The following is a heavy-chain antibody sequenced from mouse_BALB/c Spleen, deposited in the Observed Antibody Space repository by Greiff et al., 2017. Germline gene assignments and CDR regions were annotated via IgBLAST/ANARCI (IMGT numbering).Heavy chain of an antibody. CDR3: TRRGSTMRAMDY. V-gene: IGHV1-5*01. CDR1: GYSFTSYW. D-gene: IGHD2-4*01. Sequence: VQLQQSGTVLARPGASVKMSCKASGYSFTSYWMHWVKQRPGQGLEWIGAIYPGNSDTSYNQKFKGKAKLTAVTSASTAYMELSSLTNEDSAVYYCTRRGSTMRAMDYWGQGTSVTVSS. CDR2: IYPGNSDT. J-gene: IGHJ4*01.